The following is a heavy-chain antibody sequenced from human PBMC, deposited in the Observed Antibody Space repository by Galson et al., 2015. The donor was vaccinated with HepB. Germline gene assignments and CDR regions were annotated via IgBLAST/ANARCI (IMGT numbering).Heavy chain of an antibody. CDR2: IIPILGIA. Sequence: SVKVPCKASGGTFSSYTISWVRQAPGQGLEWMGRIIPILGIANYAQKFQGRVTITADKSTSTAYMELSSLRSEDTAVYYCARDKTLGGEHAAFDIWGQGTMVTVSS. V-gene: IGHV1-69*04. CDR3: ARDKTLGGEHAAFDI. CDR1: GGTFSSYT. J-gene: IGHJ3*02. D-gene: IGHD1-26*01.